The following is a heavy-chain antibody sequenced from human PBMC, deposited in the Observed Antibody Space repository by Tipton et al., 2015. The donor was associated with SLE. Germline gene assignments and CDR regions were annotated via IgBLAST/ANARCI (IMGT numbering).Heavy chain of an antibody. Sequence: TLSLTCTVSGGSISSGGYYWSWIRQHPGKGLEWIGYTYYSGSTYYNPSLKSRVTISVDTSKNHFSLELGSVTAADTAVYYCARGLTAETGGDAFEIWGQGTMGAVSS. CDR1: GGSISSGGYY. D-gene: IGHD7-27*01. J-gene: IGHJ3*02. V-gene: IGHV4-31*03. CDR3: ARGLTAETGGDAFEI. CDR2: TYYSGST.